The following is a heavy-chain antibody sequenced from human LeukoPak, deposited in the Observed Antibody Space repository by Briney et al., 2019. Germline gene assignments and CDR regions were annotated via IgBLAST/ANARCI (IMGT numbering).Heavy chain of an antibody. D-gene: IGHD3-3*01. CDR1: GGTFSSYA. J-gene: IGHJ4*02. CDR3: ARSDDFWSGYWAPDY. Sequence: SVKVSCKASGGTFSSYAISWVRQAPGQGLEWMGGIIPIFGTANYAQKFQGRVTITADESTSTAYMELSSLRSEDTAVYYCARSDDFWSGYWAPDYWGRGTLVTVSS. CDR2: IIPIFGTA. V-gene: IGHV1-69*01.